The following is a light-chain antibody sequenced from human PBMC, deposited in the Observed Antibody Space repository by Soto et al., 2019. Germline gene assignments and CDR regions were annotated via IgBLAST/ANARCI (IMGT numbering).Light chain of an antibody. J-gene: IGLJ2*01. Sequence: SYELTQPLSVSVALGQTASITCGGNNIGSKNVHWYQQKPGQAPVLVIYRGNNRPSGIPERFSGSNSGNTATLTISRAQVGDEADYYCQVRDSITMIFGGGTQLTVL. CDR3: QVRDSITMI. CDR2: RGN. V-gene: IGLV3-9*01. CDR1: NIGSKN.